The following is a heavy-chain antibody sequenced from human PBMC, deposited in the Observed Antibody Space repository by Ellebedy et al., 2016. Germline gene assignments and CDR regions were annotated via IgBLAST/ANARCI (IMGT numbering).Heavy chain of an antibody. V-gene: IGHV3-11*05. CDR3: TREFYANPDL. CDR2: ISGNGHFR. CDR1: GFTISGLY. Sequence: LSLXXAASGFTISGLYMSWIRQAPGKGLEWVAFISGNGHFRDHRDSVKGRFTISRDNGNNLVFLDMTSLSAEDTGTYYCTREFYANPDLWGQGTLVTVSS. J-gene: IGHJ5*02. D-gene: IGHD3-16*01.